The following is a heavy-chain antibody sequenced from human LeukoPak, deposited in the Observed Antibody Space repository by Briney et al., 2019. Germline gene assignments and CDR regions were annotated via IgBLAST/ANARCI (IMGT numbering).Heavy chain of an antibody. CDR1: GGSISSYY. J-gene: IGHJ4*02. CDR2: IYYSGST. Sequence: SETLSLTCTVSGGSISSYYWSWIRQPPGKGLEWIGYIYYSGSTNYNPSLKSRVTISVDTSKKQFSLKLSSVTAADTAVYYCARHRTTVTDLFDYWGQGTLVTVSS. D-gene: IGHD4-11*01. V-gene: IGHV4-59*08. CDR3: ARHRTTVTDLFDY.